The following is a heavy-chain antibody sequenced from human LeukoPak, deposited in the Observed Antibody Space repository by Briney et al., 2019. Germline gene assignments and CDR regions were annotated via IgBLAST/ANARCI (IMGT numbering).Heavy chain of an antibody. CDR2: ISYDGSNK. D-gene: IGHD6-19*01. V-gene: IGHV3-30*04. Sequence: GGSLRLSCAASGFTFSSYAMHWVRQAPGKGLEWVAVISYDGSNKYYADSVKGRFTISRDNSKNTLYLQMNSLGAEDTAVYYCARGQPYIAVAGTFDYWGQGTLVTVSS. J-gene: IGHJ4*02. CDR3: ARGQPYIAVAGTFDY. CDR1: GFTFSSYA.